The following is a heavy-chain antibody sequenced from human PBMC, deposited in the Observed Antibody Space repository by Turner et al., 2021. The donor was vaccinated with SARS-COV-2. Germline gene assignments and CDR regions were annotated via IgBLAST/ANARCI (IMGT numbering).Heavy chain of an antibody. D-gene: IGHD6-19*01. CDR2: FDPEDGET. CDR3: ATGVAVAGTPSEYYYYYGMDV. CDR1: VYSLTALP. J-gene: IGHJ6*02. V-gene: IGHV1-24*01. Sequence: QVQLVQSGAEVRKPGASVKVSGKVSVYSLTALPMHWVRQAPGKGLEWRGGFDPEDGETIYAQKFQGRVTMTEDTSTDTAYMGLSSLRSEDTAVYYCATGVAVAGTPSEYYYYYGMDVWGQGTTVTVSS.